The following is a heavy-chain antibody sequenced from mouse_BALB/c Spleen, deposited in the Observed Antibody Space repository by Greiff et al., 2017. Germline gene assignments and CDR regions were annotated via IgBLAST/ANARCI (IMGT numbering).Heavy chain of an antibody. CDR1: GYAFSSSW. V-gene: IGHV1-82*01. CDR3: ARDLYFDY. J-gene: IGHJ2*01. Sequence: VQLQESGPELVKPGASVKISCKASGYAFSSSWMNWVKQRPGQGLEWIGRIYPGDGDTNYNGKFKGKATLTADKSSSTAYMQLSSLTSVDSAVYFCARDLYFDYWGQGTTLTVSS. CDR2: IYPGDGDT.